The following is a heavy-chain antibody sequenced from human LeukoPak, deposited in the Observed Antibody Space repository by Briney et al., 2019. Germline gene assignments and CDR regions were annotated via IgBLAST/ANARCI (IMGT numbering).Heavy chain of an antibody. CDR2: IRYDGSNK. CDR3: AKDSVRPNAPYYFDY. D-gene: IGHD2-8*01. Sequence: GGSLRLSCAASGFTFSSYGMHWVRQAPGKGLEWVAFIRYDGSNKYYADSVKGRFTISRDNSKNPLYLQMNSLRAEDTAVYYCAKDSVRPNAPYYFDYWGQGTLVTVSS. J-gene: IGHJ4*02. V-gene: IGHV3-30*02. CDR1: GFTFSSYG.